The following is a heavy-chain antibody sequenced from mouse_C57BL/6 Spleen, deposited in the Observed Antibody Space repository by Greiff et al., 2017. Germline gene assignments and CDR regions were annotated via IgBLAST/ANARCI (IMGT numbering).Heavy chain of an antibody. D-gene: IGHD1-1*01. V-gene: IGHV5-4*01. CDR3: ARALFTTVVAYYFDY. CDR1: GFTFSSYA. Sequence: EVQVVESGGGLVKPGGSLKLSCAASGFTFSSYAMSWVRQTPEKRLEWVATISDGGSYTYYPDNVKGRFTISRDNAKNNLYLQMSHLKSEDTAMYYCARALFTTVVAYYFDYWGQGTTLTVSS. CDR2: ISDGGSYT. J-gene: IGHJ2*01.